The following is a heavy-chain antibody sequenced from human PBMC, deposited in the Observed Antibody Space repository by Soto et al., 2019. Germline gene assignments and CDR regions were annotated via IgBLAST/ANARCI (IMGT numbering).Heavy chain of an antibody. CDR3: ARWDYYHAMDA. CDR2: MTNAGST. CDR1: GGSVSSSGSH. V-gene: IGHV4-61*08. J-gene: IGHJ6*02. Sequence: QVQLQESGPGLVRPSETLSLTCIVSGGSVSSSGSHWNWIRQPPGKGLEWDGYMTNAGSTKDNPSLESRVTISLDTSKNEFSLKLTSVTAADTAVYYWARWDYYHAMDAWGQGTTVAVSS.